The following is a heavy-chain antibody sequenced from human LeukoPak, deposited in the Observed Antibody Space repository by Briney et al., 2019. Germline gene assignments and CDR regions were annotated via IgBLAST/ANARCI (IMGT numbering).Heavy chain of an antibody. CDR2: FYSGGST. CDR1: GFTVSRNY. Sequence: GGSLRLSCAASGFTVSRNYMSWVRQAPGKGLEWVSLFYSGGSTYYADSVKGRFTISRDNSKNTLYVQMNSLRAEDTAVYYCAAHSSGYLGWFDPWGQGTLVTVSS. D-gene: IGHD3-22*01. V-gene: IGHV3-66*01. J-gene: IGHJ5*02. CDR3: AAHSSGYLGWFDP.